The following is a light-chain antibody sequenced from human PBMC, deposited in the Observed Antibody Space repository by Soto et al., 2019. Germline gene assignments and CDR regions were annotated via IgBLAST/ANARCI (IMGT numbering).Light chain of an antibody. CDR1: QSVRSN. CDR2: DAS. J-gene: IGKJ4*01. CDR3: QQSYSTPLT. Sequence: IVMDQSPATVSVSLGERATLSCRASQSVRSNLAWYQQKPGQAPRLLIYDASSRATGIPDRFSGSGSGTDFTLTISSLQPEDFATYYCQQSYSTPLTSCG. V-gene: IGKV3D-15*01.